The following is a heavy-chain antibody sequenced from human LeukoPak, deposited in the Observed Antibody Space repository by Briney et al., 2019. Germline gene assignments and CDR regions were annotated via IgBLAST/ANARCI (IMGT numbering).Heavy chain of an antibody. V-gene: IGHV4-30-2*01. J-gene: IGHJ4*02. CDR1: GGSISSGGYY. CDR2: IYHSGST. Sequence: PSETLSLTCTVSGGSISSGGYYWSWIRQPPGKGLEWIGYIYHSGSTYYNPSLKSRVTISVDRSKNQFSLKLSSVTAADTAVYYCATWSEGYCSSTSCLLDYWGQGTLVTVSS. CDR3: ATWSEGYCSSTSCLLDY. D-gene: IGHD2-2*01.